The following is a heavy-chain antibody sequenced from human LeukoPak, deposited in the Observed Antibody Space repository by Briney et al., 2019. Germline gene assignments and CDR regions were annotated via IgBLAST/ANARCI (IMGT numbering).Heavy chain of an antibody. J-gene: IGHJ4*02. Sequence: SVKVSCKASGGTFSSYAISWVRQAPGQGLEWMGGIIPIFGTANYAQKFQGRVTMTRDTSISTAYMELSRLRSDDTAVYYCAREQPDTMIVVSWGQGTLVTVSS. CDR1: GGTFSSYA. V-gene: IGHV1-69*05. D-gene: IGHD3-22*01. CDR2: IIPIFGTA. CDR3: AREQPDTMIVVS.